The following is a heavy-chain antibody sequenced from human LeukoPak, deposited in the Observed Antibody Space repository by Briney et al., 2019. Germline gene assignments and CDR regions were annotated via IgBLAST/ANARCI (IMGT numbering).Heavy chain of an antibody. V-gene: IGHV4-31*03. D-gene: IGHD5-12*01. CDR3: ARGLKRGYSGTYYFDY. Sequence: SQTLSLTCTVSGGSISSGGYYWSWIRQHPGKGLEWIGYIYYSGSTYYNPSLKSRVTISVDTSKNQFSLKLSSVTAADTAVYYCARGLKRGYSGTYYFDYWGQGTLVTVSS. J-gene: IGHJ4*02. CDR2: IYYSGST. CDR1: GGSISSGGYY.